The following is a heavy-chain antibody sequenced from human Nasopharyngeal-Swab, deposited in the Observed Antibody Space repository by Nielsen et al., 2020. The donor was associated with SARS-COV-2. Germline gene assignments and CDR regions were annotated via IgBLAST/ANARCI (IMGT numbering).Heavy chain of an antibody. J-gene: IGHJ4*02. V-gene: IGHV1-3*01. CDR1: GYTFSSYA. D-gene: IGHD3-3*01. CDR2: INGGNGNT. CDR3: AMQLSIFDFDFWSGLAY. Sequence: ASVKVSCKASGYTFSSYAMHWVRQAPGQGLEWMGWINGGNGNTKYSQRFQGRVTISRDTSANTAYMDLTSLRSEDTAVYYCAMQLSIFDFDFWSGLAYWGQGTLVTVSS.